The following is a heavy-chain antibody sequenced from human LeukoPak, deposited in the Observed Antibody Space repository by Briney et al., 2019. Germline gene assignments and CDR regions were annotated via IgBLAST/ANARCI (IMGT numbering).Heavy chain of an antibody. CDR1: GGSISSYC. V-gene: IGHV4-59*01. J-gene: IGHJ3*02. CDR2: IYYSGST. CDR3: ARSLPNYDFWSGYAPEGAFDI. Sequence: PSETLSLTCTVSGGSISSYCWSWIRQPPGKGLEWIGYIYYSGSTNYNPSLKSRVTISVDTSKNQFSLKLSSVTAADTAVYYCARSLPNYDFWSGYAPEGAFDIWGQGTMVTVSS. D-gene: IGHD3-3*01.